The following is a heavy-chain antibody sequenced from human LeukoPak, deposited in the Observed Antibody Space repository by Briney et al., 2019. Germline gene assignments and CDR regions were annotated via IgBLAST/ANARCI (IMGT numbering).Heavy chain of an antibody. CDR2: IDKHGSA. Sequence: SETLSLTCTVSGGYINSDDNAWIRQSPGKGLEWVGYIDKHGSAYYNPSLQSRVTISVDTSKKQFSLKLNSVTAADTAVYYCASGPWELDYWGQGTLVTVSS. V-gene: IGHV4-59*08. J-gene: IGHJ4*02. D-gene: IGHD1-26*01. CDR3: ASGPWELDY. CDR1: GGYINSDD.